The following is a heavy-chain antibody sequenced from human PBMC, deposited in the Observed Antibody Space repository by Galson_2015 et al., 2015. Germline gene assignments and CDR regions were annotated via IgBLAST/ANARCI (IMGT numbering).Heavy chain of an antibody. CDR1: GFTFSSYA. J-gene: IGHJ6*03. CDR2: VNGRGDYT. V-gene: IGHV3-23*01. CDR3: AKDFSWNYPQYMDV. Sequence: SLRLSCAASGFTFSSYAMNWVRQAPGKGLEWVSGVNGRGDYTYYADSVKGRFTISRDNSKNAVYLQMNSLRAKDTAVYYCAKDFSWNYPQYMDVWGKGTTATVSS. D-gene: IGHD1-7*01.